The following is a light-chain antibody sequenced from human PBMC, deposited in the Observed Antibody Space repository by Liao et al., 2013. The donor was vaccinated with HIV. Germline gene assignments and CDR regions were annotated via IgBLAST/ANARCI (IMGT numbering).Light chain of an antibody. CDR3: QVWDSNSVQPNLV. V-gene: IGLV3-21*01. CDR1: NIGGKS. CDR2: YDS. J-gene: IGLJ3*02. Sequence: SYELTQPRSVSVAPGKTAKIACGGNNIGGKSVHWYQQKPGQAPILVIFYDSDRPSGIPERFSGSNSGNTATLTIGRVEAGDEADYYCQVWDSNSVQPNLVFGGGTKLTVL.